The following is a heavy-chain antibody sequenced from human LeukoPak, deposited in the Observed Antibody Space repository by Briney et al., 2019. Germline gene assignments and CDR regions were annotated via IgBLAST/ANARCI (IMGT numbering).Heavy chain of an antibody. D-gene: IGHD3-10*01. J-gene: IGHJ5*02. CDR2: ISYDGSNK. V-gene: IGHV3-30-3*01. CDR3: AREIRITMVRGVRWFDP. CDR1: GFTFSSYA. Sequence: GRSLRLSCAASGFTFSSYAMHWVRQAPGKGLEWVAVISYDGSNKYYADSVKGRFTISRDNSKNTLYLQMNSLRAEDTAVYYCAREIRITMVRGVRWFDPWGQGTLVTVSS.